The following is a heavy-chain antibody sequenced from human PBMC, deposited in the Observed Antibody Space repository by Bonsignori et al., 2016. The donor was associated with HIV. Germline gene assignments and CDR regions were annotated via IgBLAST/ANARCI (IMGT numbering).Heavy chain of an antibody. CDR2: IKQDGSEK. CDR1: GFTFSSYW. Sequence: GGSLRLSCAASGFTFSSYWMSWVRQAPGKGLEWVANIKQDGSEKYYVDSVKGRFTISRDNAKNSLYLQMNSLRAEDTAVYYCARGGGGKEYYFDYWGQGTLVTVSS. CDR3: ARGGGGKEYYFDY. J-gene: IGHJ4*02. V-gene: IGHV3-7*01. D-gene: IGHD2-15*01.